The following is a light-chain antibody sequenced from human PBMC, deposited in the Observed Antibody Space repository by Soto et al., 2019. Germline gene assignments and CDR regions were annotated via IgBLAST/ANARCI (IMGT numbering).Light chain of an antibody. CDR3: CSFARGNTYV. V-gene: IGLV2-23*01. CDR2: EGG. CDR1: SSDVGSYNL. Sequence: SVLPQAASVSGSPGQSITLSCTGTSSDVGSYNLVSWYQQHPGKAPKLMISEGGKRPSGVSTRFSGSKSGNTASLTISGLQAEDEADYYCCSFARGNTYVFGTGTKVTVL. J-gene: IGLJ1*01.